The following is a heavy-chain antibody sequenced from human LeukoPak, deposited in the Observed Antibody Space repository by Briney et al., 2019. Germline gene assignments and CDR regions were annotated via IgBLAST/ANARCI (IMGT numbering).Heavy chain of an antibody. D-gene: IGHD6-19*01. CDR1: GFTFSTYW. CDR2: IKQDGSEK. J-gene: IGHJ4*02. V-gene: IGHV3-7*01. Sequence: GGSLRLSSVASGFTFSTYWMSWVRQAPGKGLEWVANIKQDGSEKSYVDSVKGRFTISRDNAKNSLYLQMNSLGAEDTALYYCARDGRWLGSCGQGTLVTVSS. CDR3: ARDGRWLGS.